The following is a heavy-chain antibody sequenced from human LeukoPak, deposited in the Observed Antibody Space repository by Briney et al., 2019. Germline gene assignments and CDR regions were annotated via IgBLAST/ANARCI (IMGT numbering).Heavy chain of an antibody. D-gene: IGHD3-22*01. J-gene: IGHJ4*02. V-gene: IGHV1-46*01. CDR2: INPSSGIT. CDR3: ARDRARYYYDSSGYQGSYFDY. CDR1: GYTFTSYY. Sequence: ASVKVSCKASGYTFTSYYMHSVRQAPGQGLEWMGIINPSSGITSNAQTFQGRVTMTRDTSTSTVYMELSSLRSEDTAVYYCARDRARYYYDSSGYQGSYFDYWGQGTLVTVSS.